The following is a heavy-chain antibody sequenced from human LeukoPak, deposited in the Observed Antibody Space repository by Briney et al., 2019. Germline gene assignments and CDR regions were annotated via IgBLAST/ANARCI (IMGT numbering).Heavy chain of an antibody. CDR2: ISYDGSNK. V-gene: IGHV3-30-3*01. D-gene: IGHD5-18*01. J-gene: IGHJ4*02. CDR1: GFTFSSYA. CDR3: ARDPGYSYGYYFDY. Sequence: PGGSLRLSCAASGFTFSSYAMHWVRQAPGKGPEWVAVISYDGSNKYYADSVKGRFTISRDNSKSTLYLQMNSLRAEDTAVYYCARDPGYSYGYYFDYWGQGTLVTVSS.